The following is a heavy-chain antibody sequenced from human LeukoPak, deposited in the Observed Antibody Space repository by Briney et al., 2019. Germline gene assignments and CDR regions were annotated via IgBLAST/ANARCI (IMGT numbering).Heavy chain of an antibody. CDR2: ISGSGGST. Sequence: PGGSLRLSCVASGFTFSGYWMHWVRQAPGKGLEWVSAISGSGGSTYYADSVKGRFTISRDNSKNTLYLQMNSLRAEDTAVYYCARDIVVVNYWGQGTLVTVSS. D-gene: IGHD2-2*01. V-gene: IGHV3-23*01. J-gene: IGHJ4*02. CDR1: GFTFSGYW. CDR3: ARDIVVVNY.